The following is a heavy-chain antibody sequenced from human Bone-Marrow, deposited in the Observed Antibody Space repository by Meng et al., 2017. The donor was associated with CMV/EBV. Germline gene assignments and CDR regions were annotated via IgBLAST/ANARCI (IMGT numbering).Heavy chain of an antibody. D-gene: IGHD5-18*01. CDR3: ARAKDTAMATGFDY. V-gene: IGHV3-53*01. CDR2: IYSGGST. CDR1: GFTVSSNY. J-gene: IGHJ4*02. Sequence: GGSLRLSCAASGFTVSSNYMSWVRQAPGKGLEWVSVIYSGGSTYYADPVKGRFTISRDNSKNTLYLQMNSLRAEDTAVYYCARAKDTAMATGFDYWGQGTLVTVSS.